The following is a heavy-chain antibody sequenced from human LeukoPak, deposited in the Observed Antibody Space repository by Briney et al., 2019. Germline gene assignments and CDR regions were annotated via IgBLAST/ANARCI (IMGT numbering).Heavy chain of an antibody. CDR2: IKQDGSEK. CDR1: GFTFSSYW. Sequence: RPGGSLRLPCAASGFTFSSYWMTWVRQAPGKGLEWVANIKQDGSEKYYVDSVKGRFTISRDNAKNSLYLQMNSLRAEDTAVYYCARDDGYCSGGSCFNGMDVWGQGTTVTVSS. D-gene: IGHD2-15*01. CDR3: ARDDGYCSGGSCFNGMDV. V-gene: IGHV3-7*01. J-gene: IGHJ6*02.